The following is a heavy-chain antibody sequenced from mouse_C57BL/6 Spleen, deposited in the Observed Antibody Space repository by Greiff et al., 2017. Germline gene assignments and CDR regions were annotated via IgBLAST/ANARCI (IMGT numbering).Heavy chain of an antibody. V-gene: IGHV5-9-1*02. CDR3: TREGSYDYDGGGYFDY. Sequence: EVQRVESGEGLVKPGGSLKLSCAASGFTFSSSAMSWVRQTPEKRLEWVAYISSGGDYFYYADTVKGRFTISRDNARNTLYLQMSSLKSEDTAMYYCTREGSYDYDGGGYFDYWGQGTTLTVSS. J-gene: IGHJ2*01. CDR1: GFTFSSSA. CDR2: ISSGGDYF. D-gene: IGHD2-4*01.